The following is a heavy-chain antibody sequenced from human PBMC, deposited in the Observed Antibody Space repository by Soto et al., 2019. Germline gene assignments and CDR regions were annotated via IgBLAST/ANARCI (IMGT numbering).Heavy chain of an antibody. CDR3: AKGLGHYDFWFTDYYYGMDV. CDR1: GFTFSSYA. V-gene: IGHV3-64*04. D-gene: IGHD3-3*01. CDR2: ISSNGGST. J-gene: IGHJ6*02. Sequence: GGSLRLSCAASGFTFSSYAMHWVRQAPGKGLEYVSAISSNGGSTYYADSVKGRFTISRDNSKNTLYLQMNSLRAEDTAVYYCAKGLGHYDFWFTDYYYGMDVWGQGTTVTVSS.